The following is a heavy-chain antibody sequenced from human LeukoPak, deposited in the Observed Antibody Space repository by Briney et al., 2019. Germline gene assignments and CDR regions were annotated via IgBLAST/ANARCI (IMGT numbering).Heavy chain of an antibody. V-gene: IGHV4-34*01. CDR1: GGSFSGYY. CDR3: ARVPRYFTMVRGAYGGFDP. J-gene: IGHJ5*02. CDR2: INHSGST. Sequence: PSETLSLTCAVYGGSFSGYYWSWIRQPPGKGLEWIGEINHSGSTNYNPSLKSRVTISVDTSKNQFSLKLSSVTAADTAVYYCARVPRYFTMVRGAYGGFDPWGQGTLVTVSS. D-gene: IGHD3-10*01.